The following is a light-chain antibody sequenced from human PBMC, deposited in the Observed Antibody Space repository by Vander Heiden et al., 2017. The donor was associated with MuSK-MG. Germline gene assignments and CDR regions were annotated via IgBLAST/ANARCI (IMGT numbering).Light chain of an antibody. V-gene: IGKV1-NL1*01. CDR3: QQEDNTPCT. J-gene: IGKJ2*02. CDR1: QDIFNS. Sequence: DIQMTHSPSSLSASVGDRVTITCRASQDIFNSLAWYQQKPGKAPNLLLYAASRLESGVPSRFSGSGSGTDYTLTISSLQPEDFSTYYCQQEDNTPCTFGQGTKLXIK. CDR2: AAS.